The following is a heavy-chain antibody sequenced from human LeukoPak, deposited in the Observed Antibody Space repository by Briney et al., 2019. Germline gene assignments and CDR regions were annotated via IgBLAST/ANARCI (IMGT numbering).Heavy chain of an antibody. J-gene: IGHJ4*02. Sequence: GGSLRLSCAASEFTVNNNYMSWVRQAPGKGLEWVSVIYSGGTTYYADSVKGRFTISRDSSKNTLYLQMNSLRAEDTAVYYCAKDRRSYPDYWGQGTLVTVSS. V-gene: IGHV3-53*05. D-gene: IGHD1-26*01. CDR3: AKDRRSYPDY. CDR2: IYSGGTT. CDR1: EFTVNNNY.